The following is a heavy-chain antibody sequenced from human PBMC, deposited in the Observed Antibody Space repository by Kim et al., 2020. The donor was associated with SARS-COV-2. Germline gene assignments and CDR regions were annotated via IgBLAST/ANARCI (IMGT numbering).Heavy chain of an antibody. Sequence: SETLSLTCTVSGGSVSSGSYYWSWIRQPPVKGLEWIGYIYYSGSTNYNPSLKSRVTISVDTTKNQFSLKLISLTAADTAVYYCSGGSPLWNPYMAFDIWGQGTMVTVSS. CDR3: SGGSPLWNPYMAFDI. V-gene: IGHV4-61*01. CDR2: IYYSGST. CDR1: GGSVSSGSYY. J-gene: IGHJ3*02. D-gene: IGHD1-1*01.